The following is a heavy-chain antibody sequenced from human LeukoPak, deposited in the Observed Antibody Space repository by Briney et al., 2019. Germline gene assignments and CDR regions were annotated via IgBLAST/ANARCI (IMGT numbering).Heavy chain of an antibody. Sequence: PGRVLRLSCAASGFTFNTYAMQWGRQAPGKGPEWVAVISYDGSQAYYGDSVNGRFTISGDNSKNTLYLQMNSLRTEDTAMYYCARDIIAVASSDHWGQGTLVTVSS. CDR2: ISYDGSQA. CDR1: GFTFNTYA. CDR3: ARDIIAVASSDH. V-gene: IGHV3-30-3*01. J-gene: IGHJ4*02. D-gene: IGHD6-19*01.